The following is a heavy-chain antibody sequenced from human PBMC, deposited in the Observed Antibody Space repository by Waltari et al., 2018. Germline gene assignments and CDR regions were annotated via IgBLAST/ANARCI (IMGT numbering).Heavy chain of an antibody. CDR2: CAAYNGNT. V-gene: IGHV1-18*01. CDR1: GYTFSNYG. CDR3: ARVFDSSQYYYGSDY. D-gene: IGHD3-22*01. J-gene: IGHJ4*02. Sequence: QVQLVQSGTEVKQPGASVKASCKASGYTFSNYGVSWVRQAAGKGLEWVGWCAAYNGNTHSAPKLQGRVTMTTDTSTTTAYLELRSLTSDDTAVYYCARVFDSSQYYYGSDYWGQGTLVTVSS.